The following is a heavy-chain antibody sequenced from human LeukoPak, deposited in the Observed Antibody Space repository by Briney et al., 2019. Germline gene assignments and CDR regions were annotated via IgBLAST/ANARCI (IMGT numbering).Heavy chain of an antibody. D-gene: IGHD3-22*01. CDR1: GYSFTSYW. CDR2: INPSGGST. Sequence: GESLKISCKGSGYSFTSYWIGWVRQAPGQGLEWMGIINPSGGSTSYAQKFQGRVTMTRDTSTSTVYMELSSLRSEDTAVYYCARDFTMIVVADYYFDYWGQGTLVTVSS. J-gene: IGHJ4*02. V-gene: IGHV1-46*01. CDR3: ARDFTMIVVADYYFDY.